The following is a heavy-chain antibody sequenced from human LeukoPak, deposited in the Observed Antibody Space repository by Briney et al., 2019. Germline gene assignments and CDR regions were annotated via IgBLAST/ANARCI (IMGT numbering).Heavy chain of an antibody. CDR1: GFTFTGYY. V-gene: IGHV1-2*02. Sequence: ASVEVSCRASGFTFTGYYMHWVRQAPGQGLEWMGWINPNSDGSIYAQKFQGRVTMTRDTSISTAYMELSRLRSDDTAVYYCARKRGVGVDTNAFDMWGQGTMVTVSS. CDR3: ARKRGVGVDTNAFDM. CDR2: INPNSDGS. J-gene: IGHJ3*02. D-gene: IGHD3-3*01.